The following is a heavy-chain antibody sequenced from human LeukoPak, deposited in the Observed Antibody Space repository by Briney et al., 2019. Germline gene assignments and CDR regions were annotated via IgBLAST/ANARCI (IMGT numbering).Heavy chain of an antibody. J-gene: IGHJ4*02. Sequence: SETLSLTCTVSGVSISSSNSYWGWIRQPPGKGLEWIGSIYYSGNTYYNASLKSQVSISIDTSKNQFSLKLTSVTAADTAVYYCARQTGSGLFILPGGQGTLVTVPS. D-gene: IGHD3/OR15-3a*01. CDR2: IYYSGNT. CDR1: GVSISSSNSY. V-gene: IGHV4-39*01. CDR3: ARQTGSGLFILP.